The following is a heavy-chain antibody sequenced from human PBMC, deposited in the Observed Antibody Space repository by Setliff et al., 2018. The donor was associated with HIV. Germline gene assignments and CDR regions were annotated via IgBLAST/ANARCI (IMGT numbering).Heavy chain of an antibody. J-gene: IGHJ4*02. CDR1: GGSFSTYY. Sequence: SETLSLTCTVSGGSFSTYYWSWIRQPAGEGPEYIGRVHSTGTTIYNPSLKSRVTMSVDASKSQFSLKLSSVTAADTAVYYCARGVPLLPPHYWGQGTLVTVSS. CDR2: VHSTGTT. D-gene: IGHD2-21*02. V-gene: IGHV4-4*07. CDR3: ARGVPLLPPHY.